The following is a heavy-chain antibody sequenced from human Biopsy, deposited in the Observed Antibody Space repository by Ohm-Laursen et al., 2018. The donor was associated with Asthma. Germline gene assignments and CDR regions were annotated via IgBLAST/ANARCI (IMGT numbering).Heavy chain of an antibody. CDR3: VRDGTDDAFDI. V-gene: IGHV3-30*03. CDR2: ISKDASTQ. D-gene: IGHD1-1*01. J-gene: IGHJ3*02. CDR1: GFSFSNFG. Sequence: SLRLSCAASGFSFSNFGMLWVRQAPGKGLEWVGVISKDASTQDYADSVKGRFTMARDNSKNTLDLQMNSLREEDTAVYYCVRDGTDDAFDIWGQGTVVSVSS.